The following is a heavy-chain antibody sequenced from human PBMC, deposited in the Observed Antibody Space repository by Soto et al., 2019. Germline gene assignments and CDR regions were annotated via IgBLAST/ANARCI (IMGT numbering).Heavy chain of an antibody. CDR1: GGSVSSGSYY. CDR2: IYYSGST. V-gene: IGHV4-61*01. CDR3: ASIQQGIDSYSGMKV. D-gene: IGHD6-13*01. Sequence: KSSETLSLTCTVSGGSVSSGSYYWSWIRQPPGKGLEWIGNIYYSGSTNYNPSLKSRVTISVDTSKNQFSLKLSSVTAADTAVYYWASIQQGIDSYSGMKVSGPGTT. J-gene: IGHJ6*01.